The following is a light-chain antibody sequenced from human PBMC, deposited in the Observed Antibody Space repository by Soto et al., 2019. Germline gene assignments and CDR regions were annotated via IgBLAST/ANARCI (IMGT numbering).Light chain of an antibody. CDR3: SSYTSSSTLAVV. Sequence: QSALTQPASVSGSPGQSITISCTGTSSDVGGYNYVSWYQQHPGKAPKLMIYEVSNRPSGVSTRFSGSKSGNTASLTISGLQAEDEADYYCSSYTSSSTLAVVFGGGTKVTVL. CDR1: SSDVGGYNY. CDR2: EVS. J-gene: IGLJ2*01. V-gene: IGLV2-14*01.